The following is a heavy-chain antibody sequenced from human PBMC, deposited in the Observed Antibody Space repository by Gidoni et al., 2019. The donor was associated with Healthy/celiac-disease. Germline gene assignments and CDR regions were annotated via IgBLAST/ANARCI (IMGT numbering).Heavy chain of an antibody. D-gene: IGHD2-15*01. J-gene: IGHJ3*02. CDR1: GGSISSGGYY. Sequence: QVQLQESGPGLVKPSQTLSLTCTVSGGSISSGGYYWSWIRQHPGKGLEWIGSIFYSGSTYYPPSLKSRVTISVDPSKNQFSLKLSSVTAADTAVYYCARERGGYCSGGSCYGAAFDIWGQGTMVTVSS. CDR2: IFYSGST. CDR3: ARERGGYCSGGSCYGAAFDI. V-gene: IGHV4-31*03.